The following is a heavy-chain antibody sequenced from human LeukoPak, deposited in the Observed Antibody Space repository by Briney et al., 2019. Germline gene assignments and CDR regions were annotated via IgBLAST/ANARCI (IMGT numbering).Heavy chain of an antibody. CDR1: GYTFTGHY. CDR3: ARWEYQLLSAFDI. Sequence: ASVKVSCKASGYTFTGHYMHWVRQAPGQGLEWMGWINPNSGGTNYAQKFQGRVTMTRDTSISTAYMELSRLRSDDTAVYYCARWEYQLLSAFDIWGQGTMVTVSS. V-gene: IGHV1-2*02. CDR2: INPNSGGT. D-gene: IGHD2-2*01. J-gene: IGHJ3*02.